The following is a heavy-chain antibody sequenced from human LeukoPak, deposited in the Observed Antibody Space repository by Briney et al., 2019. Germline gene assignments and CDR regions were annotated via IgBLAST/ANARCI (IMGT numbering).Heavy chain of an antibody. J-gene: IGHJ6*03. V-gene: IGHV1-8*01. CDR2: MNPNSGNT. Sequence: GASVKVSCKASGYTFTSYDINWVRQATGQGLEWMGWMNPNSGNTGYAQKFQGRVTITADESTSTAYMELSSLRSEDTAVYYCARDYDFWSGYYTSRDYYYYMDVWGKGTTVTVSS. CDR3: ARDYDFWSGYYTSRDYYYYMDV. CDR1: GYTFTSYD. D-gene: IGHD3-3*01.